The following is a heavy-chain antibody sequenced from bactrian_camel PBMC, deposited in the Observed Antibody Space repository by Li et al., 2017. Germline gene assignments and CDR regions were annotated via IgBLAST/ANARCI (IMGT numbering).Heavy chain of an antibody. Sequence: HVQLVESGGGLVQPGGSLRVSCAASGFTFSNDFMSWVRRSPGKGLEWASGIWSDGTHTDYADSVKGRFTISKDNANNTVNLMMNSLKPEDTAMYYCAANFGPYCSGPYLARRANFLGQGTQVTVS. J-gene: IGHJ4*01. D-gene: IGHD2*01. CDR1: GFTFSNDF. V-gene: IGHV3S6*01. CDR2: IWSDGTHT.